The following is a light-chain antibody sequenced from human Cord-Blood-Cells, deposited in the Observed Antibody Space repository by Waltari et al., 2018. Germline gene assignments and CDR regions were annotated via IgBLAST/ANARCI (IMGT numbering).Light chain of an antibody. CDR2: DVS. J-gene: IGLJ3*02. CDR1: NSAVGGYNY. CDR3: CSYAGSYTWV. Sequence: QSALTQPRSVSGSPGQSVTISCTGTNSAVGGYNYVSWYQQHPGKAPKLMIYDVSKRPEGVPDRFAGSKSGNTASMTTSGLQAEDEADYYCCSYAGSYTWVFGGGTKLTVL. V-gene: IGLV2-11*01.